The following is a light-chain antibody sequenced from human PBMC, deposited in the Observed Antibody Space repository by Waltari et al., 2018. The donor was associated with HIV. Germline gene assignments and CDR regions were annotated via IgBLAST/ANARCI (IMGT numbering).Light chain of an antibody. CDR1: SPNTGSNY. V-gene: IGLV1-40*01. J-gene: IGLJ1*01. CDR2: DNI. Sequence: SVLTQPPSVSGAPGQRVTIPCSGSSPNTGSNYLHWYLQLPGTAPKLLIYDNINRPSGVPDRFSASKSGTSASLSITGLQADDEADYYCQSYDNSLSAYVFATGTKVTVL. CDR3: QSYDNSLSAYV.